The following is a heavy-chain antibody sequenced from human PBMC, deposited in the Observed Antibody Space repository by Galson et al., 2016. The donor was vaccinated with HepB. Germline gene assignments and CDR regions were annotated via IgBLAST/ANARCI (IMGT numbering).Heavy chain of an antibody. V-gene: IGHV3-33*01. CDR3: AREVKGHQAGTFYYYYGMDV. CDR2: IWYDGSNK. D-gene: IGHD3-16*01. CDR1: GFTFSSYG. Sequence: SLRLSCAASGFTFSSYGMHWVRQAPGKGLEWVAVIWYDGSNKYYADSVKGRVTISSDNSKNTLYLQVNSLGAEDTAVYYCAREVKGHQAGTFYYYYGMDVWGQGTTVTVSS. J-gene: IGHJ6*02.